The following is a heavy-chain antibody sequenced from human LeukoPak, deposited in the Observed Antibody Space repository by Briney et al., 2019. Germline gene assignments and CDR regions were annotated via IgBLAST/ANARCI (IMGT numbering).Heavy chain of an antibody. Sequence: SETLSLTCIVSGGSISSNSYYWGWTRQSPGKGLEWIGNIYYSGNTYYNPSLKSRITISVDTSKNQFSLKVSSVTAADTAVYYCASIDDNSGFFIDLDYWGQGTLVTVSS. J-gene: IGHJ4*02. CDR1: GGSISSNSYY. V-gene: IGHV4-39*01. D-gene: IGHD3-22*01. CDR2: IYYSGNT. CDR3: ASIDDNSGFFIDLDY.